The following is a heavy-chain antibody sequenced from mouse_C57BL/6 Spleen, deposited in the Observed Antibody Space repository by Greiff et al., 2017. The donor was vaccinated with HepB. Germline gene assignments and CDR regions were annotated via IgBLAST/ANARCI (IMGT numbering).Heavy chain of an antibody. CDR3: VRHYGSSFFDY. CDR2: IRSKSNNYAT. J-gene: IGHJ2*01. D-gene: IGHD1-1*01. CDR1: GFRFNTYA. V-gene: IGHV10-1*01. Sequence: EAGGGLVQPKGSLKLSCAASGFRFNTYAMNWVRQAPGKGLEWVARIRSKSNNYATYYADSVKDRFTISRDDSESMLYLQMNNLKTEDTAMYYCVRHYGSSFFDYWGQGTTLTVSS.